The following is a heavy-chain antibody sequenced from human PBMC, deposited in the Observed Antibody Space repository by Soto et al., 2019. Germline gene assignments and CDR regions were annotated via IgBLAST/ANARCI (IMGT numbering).Heavy chain of an antibody. CDR2: ISHSGSV. D-gene: IGHD6-19*01. J-gene: IGHJ4*02. V-gene: IGHV4-4*02. Sequence: QVLLQESGPGLVQPSGTLSLSCAVSGDSISTNYFWGWVRQPPGKGLEWVGDISHSGSVNYNPSLKSRVTISIDKSKNQFSLKLNSVTAADTALYYCARSFGWYAIDYWGQGTLVIVSS. CDR1: GDSISTNYF. CDR3: ARSFGWYAIDY.